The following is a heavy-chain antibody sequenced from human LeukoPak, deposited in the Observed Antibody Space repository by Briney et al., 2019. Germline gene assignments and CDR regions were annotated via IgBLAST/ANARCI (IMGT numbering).Heavy chain of an antibody. CDR3: AKDEGVGASYFDY. Sequence: GGSLRLSCEASGFTFSSCGMHWVRQAPGKGLEWVAYTRYDGSDKYYIDSVKGRFTIARGNSKKTLYLQMTSLRPDDTAVYFCAKDEGVGASYFDYWGQGTLVAVSS. CDR1: GFTFSSCG. CDR2: TRYDGSDK. D-gene: IGHD1-26*01. V-gene: IGHV3-30*02. J-gene: IGHJ4*02.